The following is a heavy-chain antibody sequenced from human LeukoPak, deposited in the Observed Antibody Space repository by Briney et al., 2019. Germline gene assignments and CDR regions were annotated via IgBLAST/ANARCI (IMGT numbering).Heavy chain of an antibody. D-gene: IGHD3-3*01. CDR3: ARPALRSYDAFDI. CDR2: IYYSGST. J-gene: IGHJ3*02. CDR1: GGSISSSSYY. V-gene: IGHV4-39*01. Sequence: SETLSLTCTVSGGSISSSSYYWGWIRQPPGKGLEWIGSIYYSGSTYYNPSLKSRVTISVDTSKNRFSLKLSSVTAADTAVYYCARPALRSYDAFDIWGQGTMVTVSP.